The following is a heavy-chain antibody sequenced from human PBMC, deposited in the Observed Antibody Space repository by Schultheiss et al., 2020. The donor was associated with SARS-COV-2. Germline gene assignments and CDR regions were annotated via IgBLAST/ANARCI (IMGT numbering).Heavy chain of an antibody. V-gene: IGHV3-7*01. D-gene: IGHD6-13*01. CDR1: GFTFSGSA. J-gene: IGHJ4*02. CDR2: IKQDGSEK. Sequence: GGSLRLSCAASGFTFSGSAMHWVRQAPGKGLEWVANIKQDGSEKYYVDSVKGRFTISRDNAKNTLYLQMNSLRAEDTAVYYCARDQDSSSWYDGEFDYWGQGTLVTVSS. CDR3: ARDQDSSSWYDGEFDY.